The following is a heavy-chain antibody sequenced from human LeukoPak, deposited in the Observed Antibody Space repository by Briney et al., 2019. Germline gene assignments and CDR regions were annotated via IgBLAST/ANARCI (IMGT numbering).Heavy chain of an antibody. Sequence: GGSLRLSCAASGFIFSRYWMSWVRQAPGKGLECVANIKQDGSEKYYVDSVKGRFTISRDNAKNSLYLQMNSLRAEDTAVYYCAREDGYSFRFTYYYYGMDVWGQGTTVTVSS. CDR2: IKQDGSEK. CDR3: AREDGYSFRFTYYYYGMDV. J-gene: IGHJ6*02. CDR1: GFIFSRYW. D-gene: IGHD5-18*01. V-gene: IGHV3-7*01.